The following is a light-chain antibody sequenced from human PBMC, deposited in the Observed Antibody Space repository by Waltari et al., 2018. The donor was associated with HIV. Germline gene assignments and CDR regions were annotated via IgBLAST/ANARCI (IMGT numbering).Light chain of an antibody. Sequence: QSALTQPASVSGSPGQSITISCTGTSNDVGGYKYVSWYQQHPGKAPKVVIYEVSNRPAGVSKRFCGSKSGNTASLTISGLQAEDEADYYCSSYASTSTRVFGGGTKLTVL. J-gene: IGLJ3*02. CDR3: SSYASTSTRV. CDR2: EVS. CDR1: SNDVGGYKY. V-gene: IGLV2-14*01.